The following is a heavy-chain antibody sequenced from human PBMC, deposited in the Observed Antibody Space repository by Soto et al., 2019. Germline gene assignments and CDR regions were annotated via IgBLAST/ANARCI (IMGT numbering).Heavy chain of an antibody. Sequence: ASVKVSCKASGYTFTGYYMHLVRQAPGQGLEWMGWINPNSGGTNYAQKLQGRVTMTTDTSTSTAYMELRSLRSDDTAVYYCARVEDIVVVPAAMAYAFDIWGQGTMVTVSS. J-gene: IGHJ3*02. CDR1: GYTFTGYY. CDR3: ARVEDIVVVPAAMAYAFDI. CDR2: INPNSGGT. V-gene: IGHV1-2*02. D-gene: IGHD2-2*01.